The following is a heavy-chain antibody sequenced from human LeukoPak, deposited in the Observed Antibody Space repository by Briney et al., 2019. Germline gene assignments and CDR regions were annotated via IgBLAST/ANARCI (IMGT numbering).Heavy chain of an antibody. CDR2: ISGSGMST. Sequence: QSGGSLRLSCAASGFTFSSYAMHWVRQAPGKGLEWVSSISGSGMSTEYADSVKGRFTISRHNSKTTVYLAMNSLRAEDTAVYYCAKMGSSGWYAHFDYWGQGILVTVSS. V-gene: IGHV3-23*01. J-gene: IGHJ4*02. D-gene: IGHD6-13*01. CDR3: AKMGSSGWYAHFDY. CDR1: GFTFSSYA.